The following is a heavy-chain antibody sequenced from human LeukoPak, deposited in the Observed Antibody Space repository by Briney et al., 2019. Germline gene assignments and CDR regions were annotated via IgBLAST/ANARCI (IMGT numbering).Heavy chain of an antibody. CDR2: IIPIFGTA. D-gene: IGHD6-13*01. CDR3: ARGLGYGVFDP. V-gene: IGHV1-69*05. J-gene: IGHJ5*02. Sequence: ASVKVSCKASGGTFSSYAISWVRQAPGQGLEWMGGIIPIFGTANYAQKFQGRVTITRDMSASTAYMELSSLRSEDMAVYYCARGLGYGVFDPWGQGTLVTVSS. CDR1: GGTFSSYA.